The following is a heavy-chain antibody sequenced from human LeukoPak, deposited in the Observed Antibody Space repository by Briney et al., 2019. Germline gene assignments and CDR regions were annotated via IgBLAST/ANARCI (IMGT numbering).Heavy chain of an antibody. D-gene: IGHD2-2*01. J-gene: IGHJ5*02. CDR1: GGSISTGDYY. Sequence: PSETLSLTCAVSGGSISTGDYYWSWIRQPPGRGLEWIGYIYYSGSTYYNPSLKSRVTLSVDTSKNQFFLNLSSVTAADTAVYYCARATYQVVSRWFDPWGQGTLVTVSS. CDR2: IYYSGST. CDR3: ARATYQVVSRWFDP. V-gene: IGHV4-30-4*01.